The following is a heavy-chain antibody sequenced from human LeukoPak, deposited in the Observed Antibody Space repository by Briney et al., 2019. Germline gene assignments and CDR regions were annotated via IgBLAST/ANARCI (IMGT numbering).Heavy chain of an antibody. V-gene: IGHV4-39*07. CDR1: GGSISSSSYY. CDR2: IYYSGST. D-gene: IGHD3-9*01. Sequence: PSETLSLTCTVSGGSISSSSYYWGWIRQPPGKGLEWSGSIYYSGSTYYNPSLKSRVTISVDTSKNQFSLKLSSVTAADTAVYYCARTLRYFDWPHFHYWGQGTLVTVSS. J-gene: IGHJ4*02. CDR3: ARTLRYFDWPHFHY.